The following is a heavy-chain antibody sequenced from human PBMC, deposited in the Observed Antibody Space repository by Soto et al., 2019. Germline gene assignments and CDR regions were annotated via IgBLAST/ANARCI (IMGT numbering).Heavy chain of an antibody. CDR1: GGTIRSYY. J-gene: IGHJ6*02. Sequence: SETLHLTCTVYGGTIRSYYWSWIRQPPGKGLEWIGYIYYSGSTNYNPSLKSRVTISVDTSKNQFSLKLSSVTAADTAVYYCARDLGVVTGTTWDYYYYGMDVWGQGTTVTVSS. D-gene: IGHD1-7*01. V-gene: IGHV4-59*01. CDR2: IYYSGST. CDR3: ARDLGVVTGTTWDYYYYGMDV.